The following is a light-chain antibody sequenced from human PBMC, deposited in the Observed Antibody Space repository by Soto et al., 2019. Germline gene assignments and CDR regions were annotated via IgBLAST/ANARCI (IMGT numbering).Light chain of an antibody. Sequence: DLPMTQSASSLSASVGDRVTITCRASQSISSNLNWHQQKPGKAPKVLIYAASSLQSGVPSRFSGSVSGTDSTPTISSLQPEDFATYYCQQSYSIPYTFGQGTKLEIK. V-gene: IGKV1-39*01. J-gene: IGKJ2*01. CDR3: QQSYSIPYT. CDR2: AAS. CDR1: QSISSN.